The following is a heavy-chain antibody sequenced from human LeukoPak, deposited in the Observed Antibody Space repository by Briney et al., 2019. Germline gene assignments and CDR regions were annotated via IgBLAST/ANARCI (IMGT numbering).Heavy chain of an antibody. CDR2: ISSSSSYI. D-gene: IGHD2-21*01. CDR3: AREGSYDRLRPFDY. CDR1: GFTFSSYS. Sequence: PGGSLRLSCAASGFTFSSYSMNWVRQAPGKGLEWVSSISSSSSYIYYADSVKGRFTISRDNAKNSLFLQMSDLRAEDTAVYYCAREGSYDRLRPFDYWGQGTLVTVSS. V-gene: IGHV3-21*01. J-gene: IGHJ4*02.